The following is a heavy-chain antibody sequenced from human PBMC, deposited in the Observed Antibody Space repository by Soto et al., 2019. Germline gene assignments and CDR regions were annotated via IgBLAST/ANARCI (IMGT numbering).Heavy chain of an antibody. CDR3: ARDHYYDSSGYGPSGVFDI. Sequence: SETLSLTCTVSGGSVSGYFWTWIRQPPGKGLEWIGYISYSGSTNYNSSLKSRVTMSIDTSKNQFSLRLTSVSAADTAVYYCARDHYYDSSGYGPSGVFDIWGQGTMVTVSS. D-gene: IGHD3-22*01. J-gene: IGHJ3*02. CDR2: ISYSGST. CDR1: GGSVSGYF. V-gene: IGHV4-59*02.